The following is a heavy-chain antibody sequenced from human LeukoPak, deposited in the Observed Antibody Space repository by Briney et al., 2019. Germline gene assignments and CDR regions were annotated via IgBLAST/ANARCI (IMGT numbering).Heavy chain of an antibody. CDR3: AKVPYSTGAFDY. CDR1: GFTFSSYS. Sequence: PGGSLRLSCAASGFTFSSYSMNWVRQAPGKGLEWISYISSSSSTIYYTDSVKGRFTISRDNAKNSLYLQMNSLRHEDTALYYCAKVPYSTGAFDYWGQGTLVTV. D-gene: IGHD6-19*01. CDR2: ISSSSSTI. V-gene: IGHV3-48*02. J-gene: IGHJ4*02.